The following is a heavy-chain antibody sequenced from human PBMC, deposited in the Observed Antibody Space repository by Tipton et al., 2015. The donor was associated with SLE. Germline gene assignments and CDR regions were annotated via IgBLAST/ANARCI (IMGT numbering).Heavy chain of an antibody. J-gene: IGHJ4*02. CDR1: GGSISSSSFY. V-gene: IGHV4-39*07. D-gene: IGHD1-26*01. Sequence: TLSLNCTVSGGSISSSSFYWGWIRQPPGKGQEWIGSMHHTGATYSRPSVKSRVTLSLDKFQNQFSLKLTSVTAADTDVYYCASLAGTYSSYFREYWGRGALVSVSS. CDR3: ASLAGTYSSYFREY. CDR2: MHHTGAT.